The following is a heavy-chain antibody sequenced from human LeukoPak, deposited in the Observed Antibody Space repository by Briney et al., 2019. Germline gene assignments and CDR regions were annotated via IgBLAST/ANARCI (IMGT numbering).Heavy chain of an antibody. J-gene: IGHJ4*02. CDR3: ARERGAYGDYSFTDY. D-gene: IGHD4-17*01. V-gene: IGHV4-30-4*01. CDR1: GGSISSGDYY. Sequence: PSETLSLTCTVSGGSISSGDYYWSWIRQPPGKGLEWIGYIYYSGSTYYNPSPKSRVTISVDTSKNQFSLKLSSVTAADTAVYYCARERGAYGDYSFTDYWGQGTLVTVSS. CDR2: IYYSGST.